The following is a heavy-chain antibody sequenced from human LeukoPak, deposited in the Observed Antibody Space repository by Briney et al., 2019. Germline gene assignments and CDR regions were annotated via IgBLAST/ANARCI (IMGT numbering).Heavy chain of an antibody. V-gene: IGHV1-18*01. Sequence: GASVKVSCEASGYTFTSYGISWVRQAPGQRLEWMGWISAYNGNTNYAQKLQGRVTMTTDTSTSTAYMELRSLRSDDTAVYYCARDTHPGYSLIRGVGGPFQHWGQGTLVTVSS. J-gene: IGHJ1*01. D-gene: IGHD3-10*01. CDR2: ISAYNGNT. CDR3: ARDTHPGYSLIRGVGGPFQH. CDR1: GYTFTSYG.